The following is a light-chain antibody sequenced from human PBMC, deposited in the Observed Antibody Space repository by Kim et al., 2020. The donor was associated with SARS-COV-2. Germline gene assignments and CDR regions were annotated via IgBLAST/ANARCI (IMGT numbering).Light chain of an antibody. V-gene: IGKV3-20*01. J-gene: IGKJ1*01. CDR1: QSVPSSH. CDR2: GAS. Sequence: LSPGDTASLSCRASQSVPSSHLAWYRQRPGQAPRLLISGASSRATGVPDRFSGSGSGTDFILTISRLEPEDFAVYFCQQYGASRTFGQGTKVDIK. CDR3: QQYGASRT.